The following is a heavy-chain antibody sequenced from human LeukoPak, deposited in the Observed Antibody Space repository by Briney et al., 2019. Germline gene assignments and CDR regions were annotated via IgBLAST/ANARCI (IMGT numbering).Heavy chain of an antibody. Sequence: GGSLRLSWAASGFTFDDYGMSWVRQAPGKGLEWVSGINWNGGSTGYADSVKGRFTISRDNAKNSLFLQMNSLRAEDTAMYYCARGPWSGSGWYFGYWGQGTLVTVSS. CDR1: GFTFDDYG. V-gene: IGHV3-20*04. D-gene: IGHD6-19*01. J-gene: IGHJ4*02. CDR2: INWNGGST. CDR3: ARGPWSGSGWYFGY.